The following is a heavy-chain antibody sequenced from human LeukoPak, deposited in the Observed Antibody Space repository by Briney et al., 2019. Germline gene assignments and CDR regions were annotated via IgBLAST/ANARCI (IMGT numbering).Heavy chain of an antibody. CDR2: INPNSGGT. Sequence: ASVKVSCKASGYTFTGYYMHWVRHAPGQGLEWMVWINPNSGGTSYAQKFQGRVTMTRDTSISTAYMELSRLRSDDTAVYYCARDGVGATPSEYFQHWGQGSLVTVSS. J-gene: IGHJ1*01. CDR1: GYTFTGYY. V-gene: IGHV1-2*02. D-gene: IGHD1-26*01. CDR3: ARDGVGATPSEYFQH.